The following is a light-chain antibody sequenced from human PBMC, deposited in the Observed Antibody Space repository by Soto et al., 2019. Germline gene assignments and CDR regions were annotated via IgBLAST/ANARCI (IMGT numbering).Light chain of an antibody. V-gene: IGKV3-15*01. Sequence: AQVPATPCVAPGAGAYLSCMASQSGSRLLACYQQKPRQAPRLLICDTSTRATGIPARFSGSGSGTDFTLTISSLQSEDFAIYYCQQYNIWPDTFGQGTKVDI. CDR2: DTS. CDR3: QQYNIWPDT. J-gene: IGKJ2*01. CDR1: QSGSRL.